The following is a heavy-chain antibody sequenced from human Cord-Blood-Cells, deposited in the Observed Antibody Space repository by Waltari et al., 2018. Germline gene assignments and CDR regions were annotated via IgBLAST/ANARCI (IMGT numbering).Heavy chain of an antibody. Sequence: EVQLVESGGGLVQPGGSLRLSCAASGFTFSSYWMHWVRQAPGKGLGWVSRINSDGGSTSYADSVKGRFTISRDNAKNTLYLQMNSLRAEDTAVYYCARDGRDKGAFDIWGQGTMVTDSS. CDR1: GFTFSSYW. CDR2: INSDGGST. J-gene: IGHJ3*02. CDR3: ARDGRDKGAFDI. V-gene: IGHV3-74*01. D-gene: IGHD1-1*01.